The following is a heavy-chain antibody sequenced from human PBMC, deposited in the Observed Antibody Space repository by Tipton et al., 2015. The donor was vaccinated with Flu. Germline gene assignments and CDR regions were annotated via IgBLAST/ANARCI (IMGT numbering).Heavy chain of an antibody. D-gene: IGHD6-19*01. CDR3: ARRGSSGWSFFFDY. CDR1: GDSIRSSNYY. J-gene: IGHJ4*02. Sequence: GLVKPSETLSLTCGVSGDSIRSSNYYWGWIRQPPGKGLEWIGTIYYSGNTYYNPSLKSRVTISVGTSKNQFSLNLSSATAADTAVYYCARRGSSGWSFFFDYWGQGTLVTVSS. CDR2: IYYSGNT. V-gene: IGHV4-39*01.